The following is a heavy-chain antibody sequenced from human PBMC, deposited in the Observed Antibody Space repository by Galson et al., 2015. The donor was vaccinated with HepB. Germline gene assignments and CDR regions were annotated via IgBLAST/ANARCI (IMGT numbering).Heavy chain of an antibody. J-gene: IGHJ6*03. V-gene: IGHV7-4-1*02. CDR1: GYTFTSYA. CDR3: ARDRAYVPAANYYYYYYYMDV. D-gene: IGHD2-2*01. CDR2: INTNTGNP. Sequence: SVKVSCKASGYTFTSYAMNWVRQAPGQGLEWMGWINTNTGNPTYAQGFTGRFVFSLDTSVSTAYLQISSLKAEDTAVYYCARDRAYVPAANYYYYYYYMDVWGKGTTVTVSS.